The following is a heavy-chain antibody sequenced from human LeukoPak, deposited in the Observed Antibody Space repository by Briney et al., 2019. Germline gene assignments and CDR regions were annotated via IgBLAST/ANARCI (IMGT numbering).Heavy chain of an antibody. CDR3: ARGGSPTQWFDP. CDR2: IYYSGST. CDR1: GGSISSYY. D-gene: IGHD3-16*01. Sequence: SEALSLTCTVSGGSISSYYWSWIRQPPGKGLEWIGYIYYSGSTNYNPSLKSRVTISVDTSKNQFSLKLSSVTAADTAVYYCARGGSPTQWFDPWGQGTLVTVSS. J-gene: IGHJ5*02. V-gene: IGHV4-59*01.